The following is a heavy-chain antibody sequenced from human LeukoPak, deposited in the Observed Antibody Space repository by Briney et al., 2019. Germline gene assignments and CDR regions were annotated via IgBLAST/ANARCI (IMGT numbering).Heavy chain of an antibody. CDR2: ISGSGDRT. Sequence: GGALRLSCAASGFTFSTYAMSWVRQAPGKGLEWVSAISGSGDRTYHADSVKGRFTTSRENSKNTLYLQMNSLSAEDTAIYYCAKDLAYDSTDYHVVFDCWGQGTLVTVSS. J-gene: IGHJ4*02. D-gene: IGHD3-22*01. V-gene: IGHV3-23*01. CDR3: AKDLAYDSTDYHVVFDC. CDR1: GFTFSTYA.